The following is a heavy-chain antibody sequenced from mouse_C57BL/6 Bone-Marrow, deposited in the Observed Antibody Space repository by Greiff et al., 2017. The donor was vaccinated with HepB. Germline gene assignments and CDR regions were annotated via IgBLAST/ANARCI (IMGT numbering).Heavy chain of an antibody. CDR3: ARSTMVTGFAY. D-gene: IGHD2-1*01. V-gene: IGHV5-4*01. CDR1: GFTFSSYA. J-gene: IGHJ3*01. CDR2: ISDGGSYT. Sequence: EVHLVESGGGLVKPGGSLKLSCAASGFTFSSYAMSWVRQTPEKRLEWVATISDGGSYTYYPDNVKGRFTISRDNAKNNLYLQMSHLKSEDTAMYYCARSTMVTGFAYWGQGTLVTVSA.